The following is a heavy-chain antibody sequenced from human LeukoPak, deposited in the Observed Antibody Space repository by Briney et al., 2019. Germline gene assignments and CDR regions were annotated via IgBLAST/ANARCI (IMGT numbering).Heavy chain of an antibody. J-gene: IGHJ4*02. Sequence: ASVKVSCKVSGYTLTELSMHWVRQAPGKGLEWMGGFDPEDGETIYAQKFQGRVTMSEDTSTDTAYMELSGLRSEDTAVYYCATAPPDILTGYYRFMWTAVFDYWGQGTLVTVSS. V-gene: IGHV1-24*01. CDR2: FDPEDGET. CDR3: ATAPPDILTGYYRFMWTAVFDY. CDR1: GYTLTELS. D-gene: IGHD3-9*01.